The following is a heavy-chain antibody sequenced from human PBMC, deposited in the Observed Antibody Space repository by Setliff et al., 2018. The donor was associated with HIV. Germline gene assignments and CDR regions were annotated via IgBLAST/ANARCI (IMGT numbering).Heavy chain of an antibody. V-gene: IGHV4-59*11. CDR1: GGSMSSQY. Sequence: PSETLSLTCTVSGGSMSSQYWSWVRQSPGKGLEWIGYIFYSATGYNPSLKSRVTMSIDTSKNQFSLNLRSVTAADTAVYYCARLGGILTGTPVIDYWGQGTLVTVSS. J-gene: IGHJ4*02. D-gene: IGHD3-9*01. CDR3: ARLGGILTGTPVIDY. CDR2: IFYSAT.